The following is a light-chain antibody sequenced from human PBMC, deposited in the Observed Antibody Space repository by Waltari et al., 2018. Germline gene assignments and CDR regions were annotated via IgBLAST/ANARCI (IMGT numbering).Light chain of an antibody. V-gene: IGKV3-11*01. CDR1: QSVGPS. CDR3: QQRNTWPRT. Sequence: EIFLTHSPATLSVSAGESAALSGRASQSVGPSLAWYQHRTSQPPRLLIYDASKRAAGNPARFSGSGSGTDFTLAIGTLEPDDFAVYYCQQRNTWPRTFGQGTKVEI. CDR2: DAS. J-gene: IGKJ1*01.